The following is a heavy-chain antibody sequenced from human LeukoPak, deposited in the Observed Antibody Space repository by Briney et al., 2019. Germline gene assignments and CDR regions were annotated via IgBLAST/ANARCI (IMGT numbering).Heavy chain of an antibody. J-gene: IGHJ4*02. Sequence: GASVKVSCKASGYTFTGYDINWVRQATGQGLEWMGWMNPNSGNTGYAQKFQGRVTMTRNTSISTAYMELSSLRSEDTAVYYCARGPYRSYGDYGYWGQGTLVTVSS. D-gene: IGHD4-17*01. V-gene: IGHV1-8*01. CDR3: ARGPYRSYGDYGY. CDR2: MNPNSGNT. CDR1: GYTFTGYD.